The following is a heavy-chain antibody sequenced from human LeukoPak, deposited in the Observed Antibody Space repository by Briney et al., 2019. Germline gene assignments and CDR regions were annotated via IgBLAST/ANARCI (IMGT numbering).Heavy chain of an antibody. Sequence: SETLSLTCAVYGGSFSGYYWSWIRQPPGKGLEWIGEINHSGSTNYNPSLKSRVTISVDTSKNQFSLKLSSVTAADTAVYYCAKGVRNYASPPFDYWGQGTLVTVSS. CDR2: INHSGST. D-gene: IGHD4-11*01. CDR1: GGSFSGYY. J-gene: IGHJ4*02. V-gene: IGHV4-34*01. CDR3: AKGVRNYASPPFDY.